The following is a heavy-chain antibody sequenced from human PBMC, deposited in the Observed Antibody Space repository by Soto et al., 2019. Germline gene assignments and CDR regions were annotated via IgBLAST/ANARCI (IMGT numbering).Heavy chain of an antibody. CDR1: GDSVSNYY. CDR2: VSSSGAT. CDR3: ASSSLYGMDV. Sequence: SETLSLTCTVSGDSVSNYYWSWIRQPAGRGLEWIGRVSSSGATNYNPSLNGRVTMSVDTSRNQFSLRLSSVTAADTAVYYCASSSLYGMDVWGQGTTVTVSS. J-gene: IGHJ6*02. V-gene: IGHV4-4*07.